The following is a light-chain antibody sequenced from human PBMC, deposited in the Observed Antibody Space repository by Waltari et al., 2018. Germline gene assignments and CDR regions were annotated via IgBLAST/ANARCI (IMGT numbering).Light chain of an antibody. J-gene: IGLJ2*01. CDR3: SSYTTISTTL. V-gene: IGLV2-14*01. Sequence: QSALAQPASVSGSPGQSITSSCTRPSSDVAAYTFVSWYQHHPGKAPKLIIYDVSRWPSGVSNRFSGSKSGNTASLTISGLQAEDEADYYCSSYTTISTTLFGGGTKVTVL. CDR2: DVS. CDR1: SSDVAAYTF.